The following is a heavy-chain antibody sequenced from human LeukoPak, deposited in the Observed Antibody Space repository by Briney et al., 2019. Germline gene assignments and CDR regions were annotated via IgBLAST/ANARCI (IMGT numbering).Heavy chain of an antibody. CDR3: TTDFLGCSSTSCRYYFDY. J-gene: IGHJ4*02. V-gene: IGHV3-15*01. CDR2: IKSNTDGRTT. D-gene: IGHD2-2*01. Sequence: GGSLRLSCAASGFTFSNAWMSWLRQAPAKGLEWVGRIKSNTDGRTTDYAAPVKGRFTISRDDSKNTLYLQMNSLKTEDTAVYYCTTDFLGCSSTSCRYYFDYWGQGTLVTVSS. CDR1: GFTFSNAW.